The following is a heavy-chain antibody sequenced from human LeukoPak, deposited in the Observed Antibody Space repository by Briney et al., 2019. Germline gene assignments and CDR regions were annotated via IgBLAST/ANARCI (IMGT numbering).Heavy chain of an antibody. CDR3: ARVAKERVSGVYYFDY. Sequence: GGSLRLSCAASGFTFSDYDMHWVRQATGKGLEWVSATGTAGDTYYTGSVKGRFTISRENAKNSLYLQMNSLRAGDTAVYYCARVAKERVSGVYYFDYWGQGTLVTVSS. CDR2: TGTAGDT. CDR1: GFTFSDYD. J-gene: IGHJ4*02. V-gene: IGHV3-13*01. D-gene: IGHD1-1*01.